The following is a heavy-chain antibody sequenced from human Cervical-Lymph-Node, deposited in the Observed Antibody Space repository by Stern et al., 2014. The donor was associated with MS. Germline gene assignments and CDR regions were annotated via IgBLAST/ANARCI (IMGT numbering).Heavy chain of an antibody. CDR1: GFTFSSYS. J-gene: IGHJ5*02. V-gene: IGHV3-21*01. CDR2: ISSRSSYI. Sequence: VQLVESGGGLVKPGGSLRLSCAASGFTFSSYSMNWVRQAPGKGLEWVSSISSRSSYISYAESVKGRFTISRDNAKNSLYLQMNSLRAEDTAVYYCARDPHIVVVTAFGWFDPWGQGTLVTVSS. D-gene: IGHD2-21*02. CDR3: ARDPHIVVVTAFGWFDP.